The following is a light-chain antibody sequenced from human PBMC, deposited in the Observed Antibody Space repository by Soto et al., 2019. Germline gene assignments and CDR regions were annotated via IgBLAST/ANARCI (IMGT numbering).Light chain of an antibody. CDR3: QQYNNWPPIT. CDR1: QSISDW. CDR2: KAS. Sequence: IQMTQSPSSLSASVGDRVTLTCRASQSISDWLAWYQQKPGKAPKLIIYKASTLESGVPSRFSGSGSGTEFTLTISSLQSEDFAVYYCQQYNNWPPITFGQGTRLEI. J-gene: IGKJ5*01. V-gene: IGKV1-5*03.